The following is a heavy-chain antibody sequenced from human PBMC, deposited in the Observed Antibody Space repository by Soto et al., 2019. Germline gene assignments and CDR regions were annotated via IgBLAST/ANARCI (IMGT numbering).Heavy chain of an antibody. Sequence: PGGSLRLSCAASGFTLSSYWMHWVRQAPGKGLVWVSRINSDGSSTSYADSVKGRFTISRDNAKNTLYLQMNSLRAEDTAVYYCARGSFGPYYYYYGMDVWGQGTTVTVSS. D-gene: IGHD3-16*01. V-gene: IGHV3-74*01. CDR2: INSDGSST. J-gene: IGHJ6*02. CDR3: ARGSFGPYYYYYGMDV. CDR1: GFTLSSYW.